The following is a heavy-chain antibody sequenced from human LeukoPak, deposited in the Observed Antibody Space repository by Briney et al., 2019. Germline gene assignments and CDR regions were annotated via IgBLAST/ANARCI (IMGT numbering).Heavy chain of an antibody. CDR2: ISYDGSNK. Sequence: GGSLRLSCAASGFTFSSYAMHWVRQAPGKGLEWVAVISYDGSNKYYADSVKGRFTISRDNSKNTLYLQMNSLRAEDTAVYYCASTGYSSSWYGWDYWGQGTLVTVSS. J-gene: IGHJ4*02. CDR1: GFTFSSYA. V-gene: IGHV3-30-3*01. D-gene: IGHD6-13*01. CDR3: ASTGYSSSWYGWDY.